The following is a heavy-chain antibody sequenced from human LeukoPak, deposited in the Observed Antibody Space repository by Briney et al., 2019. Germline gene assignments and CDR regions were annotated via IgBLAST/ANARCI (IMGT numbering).Heavy chain of an antibody. J-gene: IGHJ4*02. CDR3: ARDWRSGYSIDN. CDR1: GFTFDEYG. Sequence: GGSLRISCADSGFTFDEYGMSWVRLAPGRGLEWVSGITWNAEKTAYAETVKGRFTISRDNAKNSLYLQMNSLSAEDTALYYCARDWRSGYSIDNWGQGTPVTVSS. D-gene: IGHD6-19*01. V-gene: IGHV3-20*04. CDR2: ITWNAEKT.